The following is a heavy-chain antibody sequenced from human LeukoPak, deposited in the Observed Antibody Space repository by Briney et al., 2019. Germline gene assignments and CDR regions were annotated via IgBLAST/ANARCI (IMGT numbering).Heavy chain of an antibody. CDR3: ATVVVPAAMRGTDY. Sequence: PGGSLRLSCAASGFTFSSYAMHWVRQAPGKGLEWVAVISYDGSNKYYADSVKGRFTISRDNSKNTLYLQMNSLRAEDTAVYYCATVVVPAAMRGTDYWGQGTLVTVSS. J-gene: IGHJ4*02. CDR2: ISYDGSNK. D-gene: IGHD2-2*01. CDR1: GFTFSSYA. V-gene: IGHV3-30*04.